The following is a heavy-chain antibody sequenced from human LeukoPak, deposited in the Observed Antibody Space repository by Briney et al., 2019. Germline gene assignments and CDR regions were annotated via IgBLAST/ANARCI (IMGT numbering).Heavy chain of an antibody. V-gene: IGHV3-23*01. D-gene: IGHD2-2*01. CDR3: AKSPDASNPSPDGYFDP. Sequence: GGSLRLSCAASGFTFRNYAMSWVRQAPGKGLEWVSVISGSGGSTHYSDSVKGRFTVSRDNSKSTLYLQMNSLRAEDTAVFYRAKSPDASNPSPDGYFDPWGQGSLVTVSS. CDR2: ISGSGGST. J-gene: IGHJ5*02. CDR1: GFTFRNYA.